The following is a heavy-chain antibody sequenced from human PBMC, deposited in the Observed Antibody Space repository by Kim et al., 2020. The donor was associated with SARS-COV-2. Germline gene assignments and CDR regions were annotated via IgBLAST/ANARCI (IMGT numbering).Heavy chain of an antibody. CDR1: GFTFSSYT. J-gene: IGHJ4*01. CDR2: ISGSSSYI. CDR3: ARSPVAVAGKGRSFDC. D-gene: IGHD2-15*01. V-gene: IGHV3-21*01. Sequence: GGSLRLSCAASGFTFSSYTMNWVRQAPGKGLEWVSSISGSSSYIYYADSVKGRFTISRDNAKNSLYLQMDSLSAEDTAVYYCARSPVAVAGKGRSFDCW.